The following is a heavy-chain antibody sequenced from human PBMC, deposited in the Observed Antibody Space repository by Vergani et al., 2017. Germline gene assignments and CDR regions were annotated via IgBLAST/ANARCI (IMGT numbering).Heavy chain of an antibody. Sequence: QLQLQESGPGLVKPSETLSLTCTVSGGSISSSSYYWGWIRQPPGKGLEWIGSIYYSGSTYYNPSLKSRVTISVDTSKNQFSLKLSSVTAADTAVYYCAGPIRGYSYGPFDYWGQGTLVTVSS. CDR2: IYYSGST. D-gene: IGHD5-18*01. CDR3: AGPIRGYSYGPFDY. J-gene: IGHJ4*02. V-gene: IGHV4-39*01. CDR1: GGSISSSSYY.